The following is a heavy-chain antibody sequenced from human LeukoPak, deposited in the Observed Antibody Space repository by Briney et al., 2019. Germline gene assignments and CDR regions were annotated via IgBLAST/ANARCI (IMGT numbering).Heavy chain of an antibody. V-gene: IGHV4-31*03. J-gene: IGHJ6*02. D-gene: IGHD3-9*01. CDR1: GGSISSGGYY. Sequence: SQTLSLTCTVSGGSISSGGYYWSWIRQHPGKGLEWIGYIYYSGSTYYNPSLKSRVTISVDTSKNQFSLKLSSVTAADTAVYYCARDLLTTSYYYYGMGVWGQGTTVTVSS. CDR3: ARDLLTTSYYYYGMGV. CDR2: IYYSGST.